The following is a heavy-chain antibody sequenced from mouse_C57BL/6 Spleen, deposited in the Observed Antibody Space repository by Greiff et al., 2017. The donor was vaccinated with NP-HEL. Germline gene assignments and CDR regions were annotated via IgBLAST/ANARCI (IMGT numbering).Heavy chain of an antibody. CDR2: IDPSDSET. D-gene: IGHD2-1*01. V-gene: IGHV1-52*01. CDR1: GYTFTSYW. Sequence: QVQLQQPGAELVRPGSSVKLSCKASGYTFTSYWMHWVKQRPIQGLEWIGNIDPSDSETHYNQKFKDKATLTVDKSSSTAYMQLSSLTSEDSAVYYCAREGGYGNYLYFDYWGQGTTLTVSS. J-gene: IGHJ2*01. CDR3: AREGGYGNYLYFDY.